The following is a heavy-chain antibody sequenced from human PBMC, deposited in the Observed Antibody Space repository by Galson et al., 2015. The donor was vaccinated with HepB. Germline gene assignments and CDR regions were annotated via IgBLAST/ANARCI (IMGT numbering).Heavy chain of an antibody. CDR2: ISYDGTNQ. CDR3: TRALGVTSRGLLDY. Sequence: SLRLSCAASGFTFSSYAMHWVRQAPDKGLEWVALISYDGTNQYYADSVKGRFTISRDNSKNTLYLQMNSLRTDDTAVFFCTRALGVTSRGLLDYWGQGTLVAVSS. D-gene: IGHD2-21*02. CDR1: GFTFSSYA. J-gene: IGHJ4*02. V-gene: IGHV3-30*04.